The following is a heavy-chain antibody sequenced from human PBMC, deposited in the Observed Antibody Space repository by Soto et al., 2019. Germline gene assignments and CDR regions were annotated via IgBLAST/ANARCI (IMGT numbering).Heavy chain of an antibody. CDR3: ARAYDSSGYYFLSFDY. V-gene: IGHV4-59*01. J-gene: IGHJ4*02. CDR2: IYYSGST. Sequence: SETLSLTCTVSGGSISTYYWNWIRQPPGKGLEWIGYIYYSGSTNYNPSLKSRVTISVDTSKNQFSLKLSSVTAADTAVYYCARAYDSSGYYFLSFDYWGQGTLVTVSS. CDR1: GGSISTYY. D-gene: IGHD3-22*01.